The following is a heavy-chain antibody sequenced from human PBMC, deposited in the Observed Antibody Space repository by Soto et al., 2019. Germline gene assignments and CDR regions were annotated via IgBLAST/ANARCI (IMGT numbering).Heavy chain of an antibody. Sequence: ASVKVSCKASGYSLSGYYLHWVRQAPGQGPEWMGWINPNSGGTKYVQKFQGRVTMTRDTSISTVYLELSRLRSDDTAVYYCARVKDYGGDLNFDYWGQGTLVTVSS. D-gene: IGHD4-17*01. J-gene: IGHJ4*02. V-gene: IGHV1-2*02. CDR3: ARVKDYGGDLNFDY. CDR1: GYSLSGYY. CDR2: INPNSGGT.